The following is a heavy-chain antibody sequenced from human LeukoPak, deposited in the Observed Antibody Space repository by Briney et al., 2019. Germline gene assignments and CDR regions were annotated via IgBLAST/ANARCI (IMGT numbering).Heavy chain of an antibody. D-gene: IGHD3-9*01. V-gene: IGHV3-74*01. Sequence: RPGGSLRLSCAASGFNFSNYWIHWVRQAPGKGLVWVSRINSDGSRTSYADSVKGRFTISRDNAKNTAYLQMNSLRVEDTAVYYCARGHYDVLAASYKWTPDYWGQGTLVTVSS. CDR1: GFNFSNYW. J-gene: IGHJ4*02. CDR2: INSDGSRT. CDR3: ARGHYDVLAASYKWTPDY.